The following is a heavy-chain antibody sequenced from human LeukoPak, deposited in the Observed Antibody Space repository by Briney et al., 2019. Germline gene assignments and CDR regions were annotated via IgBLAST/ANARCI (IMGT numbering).Heavy chain of an antibody. CDR2: IYSSGST. J-gene: IGHJ2*01. Sequence: SETLSLTCTVSGGSISSYYWSWIRRPAGKGLEWIGRIYSSGSTTYNPSLKSRVTMSVDTSKNQFSLKLTSVTAADTAVYYCARVFVFWYFDLWGRGTLVTVSS. CDR1: GGSISSYY. D-gene: IGHD3-3*01. CDR3: ARVFVFWYFDL. V-gene: IGHV4-4*07.